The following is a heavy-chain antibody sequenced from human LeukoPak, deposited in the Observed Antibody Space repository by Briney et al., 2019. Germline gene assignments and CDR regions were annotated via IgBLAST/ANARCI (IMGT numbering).Heavy chain of an antibody. J-gene: IGHJ4*02. CDR3: ARGREPY. CDR2: INHSGST. V-gene: IGHV4-34*01. CDR1: GGSFSGYY. Sequence: SETLSLTSAVHGGSFSGYYWTWIRQPPGRGLEWIGEINHSGSTNYNPYPTSRVTTSAATSKTKFPLILNSATSADTAMHYCARGREPYWGQGTLVTVSS.